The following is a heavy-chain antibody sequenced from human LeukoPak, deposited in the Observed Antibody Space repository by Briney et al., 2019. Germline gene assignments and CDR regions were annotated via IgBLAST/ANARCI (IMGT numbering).Heavy chain of an antibody. J-gene: IGHJ4*02. D-gene: IGHD1-26*01. V-gene: IGHV4-31*03. CDR3: ARDSGTYYGPFDY. CDR2: AYYSGST. CDR1: GGSISSGGYY. Sequence: SQTLSLTCTVSGGSISSGGYYWSWIRQHPGKGLEWIGYAYYSGSTFYNPSLKSRVTISVDTSKNQFSLQLSSVTAADTAMYYCARDSGTYYGPFDYWGQGTLVTVSS.